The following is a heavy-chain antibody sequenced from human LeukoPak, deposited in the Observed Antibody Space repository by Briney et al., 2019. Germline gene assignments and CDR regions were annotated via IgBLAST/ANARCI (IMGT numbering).Heavy chain of an antibody. CDR2: ISSGSSVI. V-gene: IGHV3-21*01. CDR3: ARLTGVVNAFDY. D-gene: IGHD5-18*01. Sequence: PGGSLRLSCAASGFTFSTYSMTWVRQAPGKGLEWVSSISSGSSVISYADSVKGRFTISRDNAKYSLYLQVNSLRAEDTAVYYCARLTGVVNAFDYWGQGTLVTVSS. CDR1: GFTFSTYS. J-gene: IGHJ4*02.